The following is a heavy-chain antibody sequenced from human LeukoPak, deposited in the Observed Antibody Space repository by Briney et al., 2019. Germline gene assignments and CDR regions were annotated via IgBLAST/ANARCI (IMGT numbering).Heavy chain of an antibody. CDR1: GFTFSSYC. Sequence: PGGSLRLSCAASGFTFSSYCMNWVRQAPGKGLEWVSSIGTSSSYIYYADSVKGRFTISRDNAENSLYLQMNSLRAEDTAVYYCARDRDCSGGSCYSPDYWGQGTLVTVSS. CDR3: ARDRDCSGGSCYSPDY. D-gene: IGHD2-15*01. CDR2: IGTSSSYI. J-gene: IGHJ4*02. V-gene: IGHV3-21*01.